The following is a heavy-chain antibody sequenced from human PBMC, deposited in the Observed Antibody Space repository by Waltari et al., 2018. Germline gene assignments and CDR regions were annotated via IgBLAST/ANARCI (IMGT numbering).Heavy chain of an antibody. CDR3: ARVVKYYDSFGFPSDYMDV. Sequence: QVQLRESGPGLVKPSQTLSLNCSVSGGSVSSGLHYWSWIRQSPGEGLEWIGYIYPSGTTYYNPSLRGRLTLSVDTSNYQSSLKLTSVTAADTAVYYCARVVKYYDSFGFPSDYMDVWGKGTTVIVSS. CDR2: IYPSGTT. V-gene: IGHV4-30-4*08. D-gene: IGHD3-22*01. J-gene: IGHJ6*03. CDR1: GGSVSSGLHY.